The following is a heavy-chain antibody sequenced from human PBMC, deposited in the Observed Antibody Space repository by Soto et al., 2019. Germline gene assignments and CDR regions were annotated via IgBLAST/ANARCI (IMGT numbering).Heavy chain of an antibody. CDR3: VKDGGYCSSTTCYSPRNHYFDS. D-gene: IGHD2-2*01. Sequence: PGGSLRLSCAASGFTFSDYWMSWVRQAPGKGPEWVANIKFDGSEKQYVDSVKGRLSISRDNSRNSLFLQMNSLRAGDTAVYYCVKDGGYCSSTTCYSPRNHYFDSWGQGTLVTVSS. CDR1: GFTFSDYW. V-gene: IGHV3-7*03. CDR2: IKFDGSEK. J-gene: IGHJ4*02.